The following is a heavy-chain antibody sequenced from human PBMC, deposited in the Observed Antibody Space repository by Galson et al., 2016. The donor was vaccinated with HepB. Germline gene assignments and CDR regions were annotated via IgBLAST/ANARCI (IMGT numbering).Heavy chain of an antibody. Sequence: SLRLSCAASGFTFGDYAMIWLRQAPGKGLEWVAFIRSRPYGGTTGYATSVKGRFTISRDDSSSIDYLQMKSLKTEDTDVYYWARTFNRGYDLNVFGMDVWGQGTTVTVSS. D-gene: IGHD5-12*01. CDR3: ARTFNRGYDLNVFGMDV. CDR1: GFTFGDYA. V-gene: IGHV3-49*03. CDR2: IRSRPYGGTT. J-gene: IGHJ6*02.